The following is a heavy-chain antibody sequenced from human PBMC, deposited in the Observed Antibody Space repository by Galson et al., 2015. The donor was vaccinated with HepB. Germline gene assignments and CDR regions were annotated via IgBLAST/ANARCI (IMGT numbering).Heavy chain of an antibody. V-gene: IGHV3-48*02. Sequence: SLRLSCAASGFTLSSYSMNWVRQAPGRGLEWVSYISSSSSTIYYADSVKGRFTISRDNAKNSLYLQMNSLRDEDTAVYYCARPGSTYYYDSSGYSSYSFDYWGQGTLVTVSS. CDR2: ISSSSSTI. D-gene: IGHD3-22*01. J-gene: IGHJ4*02. CDR1: GFTLSSYS. CDR3: ARPGSTYYYDSSGYSSYSFDY.